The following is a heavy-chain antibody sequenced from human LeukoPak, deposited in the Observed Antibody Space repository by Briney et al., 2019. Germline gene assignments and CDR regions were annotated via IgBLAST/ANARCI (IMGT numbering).Heavy chain of an antibody. V-gene: IGHV3-7*01. J-gene: IGHJ6*02. D-gene: IGHD3-16*01. CDR2: MNQDGSAK. CDR1: GFTFSDSW. Sequence: PGGSLRLSCAASGFTFSDSWMSWVRQAPGKGQEWVANMNQDGSAKGYVDSVKGRFTISRDNARNSLYLQMSSLRPEDTAVYYCATYTHWVAGDVWGQGTTVTVSS. CDR3: ATYTHWVAGDV.